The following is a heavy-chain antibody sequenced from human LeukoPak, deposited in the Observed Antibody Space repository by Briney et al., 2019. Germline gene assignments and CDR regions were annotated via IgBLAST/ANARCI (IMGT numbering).Heavy chain of an antibody. CDR3: ARESGYGRGKSSWWPDAFDN. Sequence: SETLSLTCTVSNGSISTYYWSWIRQPPGKGLEWIGYIYYTGSTNYNPSLKSRVTTSLDTPRNQFSLKLSSVTAADTAVYYCARESGYGRGKSSWWPDAFDNWGQGTIVTVSS. J-gene: IGHJ3*02. CDR1: NGSISTYY. CDR2: IYYTGST. D-gene: IGHD4-23*01. V-gene: IGHV4-59*12.